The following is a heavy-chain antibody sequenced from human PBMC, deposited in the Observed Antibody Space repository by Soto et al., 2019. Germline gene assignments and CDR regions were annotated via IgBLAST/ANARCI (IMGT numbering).Heavy chain of an antibody. CDR3: AREILTGYYCFDY. Sequence: GASVKVSRKASGYTLTSHGISWVRQAPGQGLEWMGWISAYNGSTTYAQNFQGRVTMTRDTSTSTVYMELSSLRSEDTAVYYCAREILTGYYCFDYWGQGTLVTVSS. CDR2: ISAYNGST. D-gene: IGHD3-9*01. CDR1: GYTLTSHG. J-gene: IGHJ4*02. V-gene: IGHV1-18*01.